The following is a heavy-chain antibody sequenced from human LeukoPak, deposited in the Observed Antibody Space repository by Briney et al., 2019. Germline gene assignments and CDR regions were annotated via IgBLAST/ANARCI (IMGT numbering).Heavy chain of an antibody. D-gene: IGHD3/OR15-3a*01. J-gene: IGHJ5*02. Sequence: VASVKVSCKASGGTFSSYAISWVRQAPGQGLEWMGGIIPIFGTANYAQKFQGRVTITTDESTSTAYMELSGLRSEDTAVYYCARAAGRVTNWFDPWGQGTLVTVSS. CDR1: GGTFSSYA. CDR3: ARAAGRVTNWFDP. V-gene: IGHV1-69*05. CDR2: IIPIFGTA.